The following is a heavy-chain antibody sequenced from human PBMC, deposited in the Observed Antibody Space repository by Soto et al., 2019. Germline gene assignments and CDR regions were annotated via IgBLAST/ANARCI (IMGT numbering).Heavy chain of an antibody. CDR1: GGSISTGSYY. CDR2: IYYTGST. V-gene: IGHV4-39*01. Sequence: SETLSLTCSVSGGSISTGSYYWGWIRQPPGKGLEWIGSIYYTGSTYYNPSLKSRVTLSVDTSKNPFSLKLTSVTAADTAVYFCAILIAARINYGGERTLVTVSS. CDR3: AILIAARINY. J-gene: IGHJ4*02. D-gene: IGHD6-6*01.